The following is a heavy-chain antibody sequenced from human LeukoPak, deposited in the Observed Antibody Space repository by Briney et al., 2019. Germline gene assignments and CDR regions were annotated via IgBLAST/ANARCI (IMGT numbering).Heavy chain of an antibody. CDR1: GITFNSYT. Sequence: PGGSLRLSCAASGITFNSYTMHWVRQVPGKGLEWVSGINWNSDSIGYADSVKGRFTTSRDNAKNSLYLQMNSLRAEDTAVYYCAKDLEQVVYGLGSYSDCWGQGTLVTVSS. J-gene: IGHJ4*02. D-gene: IGHD3-10*01. CDR2: INWNSDSI. V-gene: IGHV3-9*01. CDR3: AKDLEQVVYGLGSYSDC.